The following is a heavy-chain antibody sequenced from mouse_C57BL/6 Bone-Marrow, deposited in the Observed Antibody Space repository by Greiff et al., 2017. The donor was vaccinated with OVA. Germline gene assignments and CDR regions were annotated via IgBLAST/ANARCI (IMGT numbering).Heavy chain of an antibody. CDR3: VRHTSY. CDR2: IRSKSNNYAT. CDR1: GFSFNTYA. V-gene: IGHV10-1*01. Sequence: EAGGGLVQPKGSLKLSCAASGFSFNTYAMHWVRQAPGKGLEWVARIRSKSNNYATYYADSVKDRFTISRDDSESMLYLRMNNLKAEDTAMYYCVRHTSYWGQGTLVTVSA. J-gene: IGHJ3*01.